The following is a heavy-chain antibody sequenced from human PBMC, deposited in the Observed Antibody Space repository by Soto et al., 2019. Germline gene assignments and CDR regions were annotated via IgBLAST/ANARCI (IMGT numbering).Heavy chain of an antibody. CDR2: IGTAGDT. Sequence: VGFLRLSCAASGFTFSSYGMHWVRQATGKGLEWVSAIGTAGDTYYPGSVKGRFTISRENAKNSLYLQMNSLRAGDTAVYYCARAGVYGSFDIWGQGTMVTVSS. J-gene: IGHJ3*02. CDR1: GFTFSSYG. V-gene: IGHV3-13*01. CDR3: ARAGVYGSFDI. D-gene: IGHD4-17*01.